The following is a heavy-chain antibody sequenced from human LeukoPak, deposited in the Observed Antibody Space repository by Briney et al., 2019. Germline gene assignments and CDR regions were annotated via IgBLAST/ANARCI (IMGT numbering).Heavy chain of an antibody. CDR2: IYHSGTT. CDR3: ARSHYDFWSGYNNWFDP. Sequence: PSETLSLTCAVSGGSISSSNWWSWVRQPPGKGLEWIGEIYHSGTTNYNASLKSRVTILVDKSKNQFSLKLSSVTAADTAVYYCARSHYDFWSGYNNWFDPWGQGTLVTVSS. D-gene: IGHD3-3*01. V-gene: IGHV4-4*02. J-gene: IGHJ5*02. CDR1: GGSISSSNW.